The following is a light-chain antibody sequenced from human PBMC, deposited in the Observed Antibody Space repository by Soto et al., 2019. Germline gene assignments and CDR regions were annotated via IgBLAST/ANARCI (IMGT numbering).Light chain of an antibody. V-gene: IGKV3-20*01. J-gene: IGKJ1*01. CDR3: QQYGFSYRA. Sequence: EILLTQSPGTLASSPGERVTLSCRASQSVSSTYLSWYQLKPGQAPRLLIYGASTRATGIPDRFSGSGSGTDFTLTISRLEPEYFAVYYCQQYGFSYRAFGQGTKVDLK. CDR2: GAS. CDR1: QSVSSTY.